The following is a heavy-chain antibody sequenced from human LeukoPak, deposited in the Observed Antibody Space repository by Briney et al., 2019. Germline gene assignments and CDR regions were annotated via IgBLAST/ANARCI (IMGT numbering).Heavy chain of an antibody. Sequence: GGSLRLSCAASGFNFNLHWMSWVRQAPGKGLEWVANINQDGSETYYVDSVKGRLTISRDNAKNTLFLQMNSLRAEDTAVFYCGRAGGPHTVDVWGQGTTVTVSS. V-gene: IGHV3-7*01. D-gene: IGHD2-8*02. CDR3: GRAGGPHTVDV. J-gene: IGHJ6*02. CDR1: GFNFNLHW. CDR2: INQDGSET.